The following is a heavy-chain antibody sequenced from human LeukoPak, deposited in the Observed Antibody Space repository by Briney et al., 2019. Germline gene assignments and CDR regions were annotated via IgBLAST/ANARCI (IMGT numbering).Heavy chain of an antibody. D-gene: IGHD3-22*01. CDR2: IKQDGSEK. V-gene: IGHV3-7*03. CDR3: GKSPYYFDRNIDY. CDR1: GFTFSSYW. J-gene: IGHJ4*02. Sequence: GGSLRLSCAASGFTFSSYWMSWVRQAPGKGLEWVANIKQDGSEKYYVDSVKGRFTISRDNAKNSLYLQMNSLRSEDTAFYYCGKSPYYFDRNIDYWGQGTLVTVSS.